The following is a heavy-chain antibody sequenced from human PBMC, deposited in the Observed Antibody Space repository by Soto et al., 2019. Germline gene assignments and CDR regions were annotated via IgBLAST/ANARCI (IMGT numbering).Heavy chain of an antibody. CDR1: GGSISSSSYY. CDR2: IYYSGST. V-gene: IGHV4-39*01. Sequence: SETLSLTCTVSGGSISSSSYYWGWIRQPPGKGLEWIGSIYYSGSTYYNPSLKSRVTISVDTSKNQFSLKLSSVTAADTAVYYCARVAARFRYCSGGSCYNWFDPWGQGTLVTVSS. D-gene: IGHD2-15*01. CDR3: ARVAARFRYCSGGSCYNWFDP. J-gene: IGHJ5*02.